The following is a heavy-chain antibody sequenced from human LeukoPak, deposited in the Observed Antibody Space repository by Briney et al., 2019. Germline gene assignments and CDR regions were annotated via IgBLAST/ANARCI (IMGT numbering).Heavy chain of an antibody. J-gene: IGHJ6*03. CDR1: GFTFSSYG. CDR2: ISGSGGST. CDR3: AKDGEATITWRYYYYMDV. Sequence: GGSLRLSCAASGFTFSSYGMSWVRQAPGKGLEWVSAISGSGGSTYYADSVKGRFTISRDNSKNTLYLQMNSLRAEDTAVYYCAKDGEATITWRYYYYMDVWGKGTTVTVSS. V-gene: IGHV3-23*01. D-gene: IGHD5-12*01.